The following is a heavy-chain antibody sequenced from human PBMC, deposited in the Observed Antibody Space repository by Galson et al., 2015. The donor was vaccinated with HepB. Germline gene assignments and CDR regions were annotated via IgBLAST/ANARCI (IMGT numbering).Heavy chain of an antibody. J-gene: IGHJ4*02. V-gene: IGHV4-31*03. CDR1: GGSISSGGYY. D-gene: IGHD5-12*01. CDR2: IYYSGST. CDR3: ARVSLKGYSGYYFDY. Sequence: TLSLTCTVSGGSISSGGYYWSWIRQHPGKGLEWIGYIYYSGSTYYNPSLKSRVTTSVDTSKNQFSLKLSSVTAADTAVYYCARVSLKGYSGYYFDYWGQGTLVTVSS.